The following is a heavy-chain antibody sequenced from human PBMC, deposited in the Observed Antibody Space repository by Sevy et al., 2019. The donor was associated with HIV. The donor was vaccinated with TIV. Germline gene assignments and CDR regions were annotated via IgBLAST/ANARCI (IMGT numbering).Heavy chain of an antibody. V-gene: IGHV3-74*01. CDR3: ARGDIWLLLLYYYYALDV. CDR1: GFTFSDSW. J-gene: IGHJ6*02. D-gene: IGHD5-18*01. CDR2: ISSDGSDV. Sequence: GGSLRLSCAASGFTFSDSWMHWVRQVPGKGLVWVSRISSDGSDVIYADSVRGRFTMSRDNAKNTLFLQMNSLRAEDTAIYYCARGDIWLLLLYYYYALDVWGQGTTVTVSS.